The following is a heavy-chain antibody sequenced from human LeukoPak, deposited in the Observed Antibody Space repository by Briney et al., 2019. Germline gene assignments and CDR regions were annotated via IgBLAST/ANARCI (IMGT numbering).Heavy chain of an antibody. V-gene: IGHV3-64D*06. D-gene: IGHD1-26*01. J-gene: IGHJ4*02. Sequence: GGSLRLFCSASGFTLTWHVMHWVRQAPGKALEYVSFIHHNGDITSYADSVRGRFTVSRDNSKNTLFLELSSLRTDDTAVYYCVRDKSGTYSFDYWGQGTLVTVSS. CDR2: IHHNGDIT. CDR3: VRDKSGTYSFDY. CDR1: GFTLTWHV.